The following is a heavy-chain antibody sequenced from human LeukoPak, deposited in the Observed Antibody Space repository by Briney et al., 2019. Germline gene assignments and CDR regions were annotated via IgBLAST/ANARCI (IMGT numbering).Heavy chain of an antibody. Sequence: PSETLSLTCTVSGGPISSYYWSWIRQPPGKGLEWIGYIYYSGSTNYNPSLKSRVTISVDTSKNQFSLKLSSVTAADTAVYYCARAYDYVWGSYRFDYWGQGTLVTVSS. CDR2: IYYSGST. D-gene: IGHD3-16*02. CDR3: ARAYDYVWGSYRFDY. J-gene: IGHJ4*02. CDR1: GGPISSYY. V-gene: IGHV4-59*01.